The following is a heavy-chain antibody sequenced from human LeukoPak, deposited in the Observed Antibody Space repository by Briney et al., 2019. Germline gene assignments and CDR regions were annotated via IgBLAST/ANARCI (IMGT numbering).Heavy chain of an antibody. CDR2: ISSSSSTK. V-gene: IGHV3-48*04. CDR1: GFTFSSYS. D-gene: IGHD1-26*01. J-gene: IGHJ4*02. CDR3: VREDGSSYYFNY. Sequence: GGSLRLSCAASGFTFSSYSMNWVRQAPGKGLEWISYISSSSSTKYYADSVKGRFTISRDNAKNSPYLQMNSLRAEDTAVYYCVREDGSSYYFNYWGQGSLVTVSS.